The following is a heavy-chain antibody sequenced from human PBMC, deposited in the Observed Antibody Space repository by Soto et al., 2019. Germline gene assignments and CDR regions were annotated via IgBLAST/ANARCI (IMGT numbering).Heavy chain of an antibody. Sequence: SETLSLTCSVSRGSIIRSTYYWGWLRHPPGKGLEWTGSIYYSGTTYYNPSLKSRDTISVDTSKHEVSLRLNSVTAAHTAVYNCGRTAGAIIGGEFDAWGEGTLVAV. D-gene: IGHD3-10*01. CDR3: GRTAGAIIGGEFDA. V-gene: IGHV4-39*01. CDR1: RGSIIRSTYY. J-gene: IGHJ5*02. CDR2: IYYSGTT.